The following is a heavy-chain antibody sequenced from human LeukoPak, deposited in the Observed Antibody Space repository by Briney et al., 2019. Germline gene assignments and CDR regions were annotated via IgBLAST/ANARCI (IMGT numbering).Heavy chain of an antibody. Sequence: VASVTVSCTASGYTFTNYYMHWGRQAPGQGLEWMGIINPSGGSTNYAQKFQGRVTMTRDTSTSTVYMELSSLRSEDTAVYYCAREHSGYDSWGQGTLLTVSS. CDR3: AREHSGYDS. CDR2: INPSGGST. V-gene: IGHV1-46*01. CDR1: GYTFTNYY. D-gene: IGHD5-12*01. J-gene: IGHJ5*02.